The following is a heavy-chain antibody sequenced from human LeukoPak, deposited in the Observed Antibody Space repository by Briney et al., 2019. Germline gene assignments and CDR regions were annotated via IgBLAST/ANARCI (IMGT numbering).Heavy chain of an antibody. Sequence: GASVKVSCKSSGYTFTSYYMYWVRQAPGQGLEWMGWINPNSGGTNYAQKFQGRVTMTRDTSISTAYMELSRLRSDDTAVYYCARFVVVRGVHWFDPWGQGTLVTVSS. CDR1: GYTFTSYY. CDR2: INPNSGGT. V-gene: IGHV1-2*02. D-gene: IGHD3-10*01. J-gene: IGHJ5*02. CDR3: ARFVVVRGVHWFDP.